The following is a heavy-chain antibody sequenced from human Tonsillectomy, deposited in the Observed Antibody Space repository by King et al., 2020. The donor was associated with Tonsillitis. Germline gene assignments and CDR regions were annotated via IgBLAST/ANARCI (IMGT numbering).Heavy chain of an antibody. D-gene: IGHD3-22*01. CDR1: GGTFSSYA. V-gene: IGHV1-69*09. CDR3: ESAYYYDSSGSPKRGHFDY. J-gene: IGHJ4*02. Sequence: HEQLVQSGAEVKKPGSSVKVSCKASGGTFSSYAISWVRQAPGQGLEWMGRIIPILGIANYAQKVQGRVTITEDKSKITAYMELSSLRSEDTAVYYCESAYYYDSSGSPKRGHFDYWGQGTLVTVSS. CDR2: IIPILGIA.